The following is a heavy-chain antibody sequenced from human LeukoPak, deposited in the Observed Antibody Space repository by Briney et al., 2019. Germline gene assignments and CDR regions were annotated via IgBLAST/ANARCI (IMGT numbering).Heavy chain of an antibody. CDR1: GGTFSSYA. V-gene: IGHV1-69*05. Sequence: GASVKVSCKASGGTFSSYAISWVRQAPGQGLEWMEGIIPIFGTANYAQKFQGRVTITTDESTSTAYMELSSLRSEDTAVYYCARSPFDYGGNSYYYYYMDVWGKGTTVTVSS. D-gene: IGHD4-23*01. CDR3: ARSPFDYGGNSYYYYYMDV. CDR2: IIPIFGTA. J-gene: IGHJ6*03.